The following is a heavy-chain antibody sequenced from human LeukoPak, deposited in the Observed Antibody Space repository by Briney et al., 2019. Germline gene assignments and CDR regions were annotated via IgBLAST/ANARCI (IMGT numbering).Heavy chain of an antibody. V-gene: IGHV3-23*01. CDR3: ANEVRPNDY. CDR2: IDISGGST. Sequence: GGSLRLSCAVSGFTFNSHAMCWVRQVPGKGLEWVSSIDISGGSTYYADSVKGRFTISRDNSKNTLYLQMNSLRGEDTALYFCANEVRPNDYWGQGTLVTVSS. J-gene: IGHJ4*02. CDR1: GFTFNSHA. D-gene: IGHD4/OR15-4a*01.